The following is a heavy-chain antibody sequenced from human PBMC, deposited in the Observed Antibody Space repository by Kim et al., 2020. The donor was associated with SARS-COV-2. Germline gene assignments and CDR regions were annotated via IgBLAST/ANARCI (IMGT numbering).Heavy chain of an antibody. V-gene: IGHV4-39*01. CDR1: GGSISSSSYY. J-gene: IGHJ5*02. D-gene: IGHD3-9*01. CDR3: ARQEETYYDILTGYGNWFDP. CDR2: IYYSGST. Sequence: SETLSLTCTVSGGSISSSSYYWGWIRQPPGKGLEWIGSIYYSGSTYYNPSLKSRVTISVDTSKNQFSLKLSSVTAADTAVYYCARQEETYYDILTGYGNWFDPWGQGTLVTVSS.